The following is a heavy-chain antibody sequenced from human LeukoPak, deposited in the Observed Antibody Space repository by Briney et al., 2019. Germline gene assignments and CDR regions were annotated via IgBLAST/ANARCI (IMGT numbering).Heavy chain of an antibody. CDR2: TYYRSKWYN. CDR3: ARGSISWSFDS. Sequence: SQTLSVTCAISGDSVSSNSVTWNWLRQSPSRALEWLGGTYYRSKWYNDYAVSVKSRITINPDTSKNQFSLQLNSVTPEDTAVYYCARGSISWSFDSWGQGTLVTVSS. D-gene: IGHD6-13*01. V-gene: IGHV6-1*01. CDR1: GDSVSSNSVT. J-gene: IGHJ4*02.